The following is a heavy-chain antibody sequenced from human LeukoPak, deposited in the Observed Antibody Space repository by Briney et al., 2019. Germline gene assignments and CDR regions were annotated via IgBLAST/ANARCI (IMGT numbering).Heavy chain of an antibody. V-gene: IGHV4-59*12. Sequence: SETLSLTCNVSGVSITSFYWSWIRQPPGKGLEWIGYIYYSGIINYNPSLKSRVTISVGTSKSQFSLNLSSVTAADTAVYYCSTSVITPDAFDIWGQGTLVTVSS. CDR2: IYYSGII. CDR3: STSVITPDAFDI. D-gene: IGHD4-23*01. J-gene: IGHJ3*02. CDR1: GVSITSFY.